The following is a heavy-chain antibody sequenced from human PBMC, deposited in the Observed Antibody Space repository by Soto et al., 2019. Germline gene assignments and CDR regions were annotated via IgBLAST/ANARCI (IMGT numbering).Heavy chain of an antibody. CDR1: GFTFSLYS. Sequence: EVQLVESGGGLVQPGGSLRLSCAASGFTFSLYSMSWVRQAPGKGLEWVSYISRSSTGIHYAGSVKGRFTISRDDATNSMPLQMNSLRDGDTAVYYCARAVTWGLDVWGQGTTVSISS. J-gene: IGHJ6*02. CDR3: ARAVTWGLDV. D-gene: IGHD3-10*01. CDR2: ISRSSTGI. V-gene: IGHV3-48*02.